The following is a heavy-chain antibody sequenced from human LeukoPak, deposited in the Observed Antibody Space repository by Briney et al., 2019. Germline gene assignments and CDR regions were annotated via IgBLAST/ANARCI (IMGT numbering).Heavy chain of an antibody. V-gene: IGHV3-48*04. D-gene: IGHD3-10*02. CDR1: GFTFSDYS. CDR3: AELGITMIGGV. CDR2: ISSSGSTI. Sequence: GGSLRLSCAASGFTFSDYSMNWVRQAPGKGLEWVSYISSSGSTIYYADSVKGRFTISRDNAKNSLYLQMNSLRAKDTAVYYCAELGITMIGGVWGKGTTVTISS. J-gene: IGHJ6*04.